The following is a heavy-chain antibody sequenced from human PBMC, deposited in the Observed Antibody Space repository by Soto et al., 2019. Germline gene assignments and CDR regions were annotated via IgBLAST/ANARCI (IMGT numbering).Heavy chain of an antibody. CDR2: IRKKTNSYTT. Sequence: PGGSLRLSCAASGLTFSDRYMDWVRQAPGKGLEWVGRIRKKTNSYTTEYAASVKGRFIISRDDSTNSLYLQMSSLKTEDTAVYYCTTVTTVDYYFDYWGQGTLATVSS. J-gene: IGHJ4*02. V-gene: IGHV3-72*01. D-gene: IGHD4-17*01. CDR3: TTVTTVDYYFDY. CDR1: GLTFSDRY.